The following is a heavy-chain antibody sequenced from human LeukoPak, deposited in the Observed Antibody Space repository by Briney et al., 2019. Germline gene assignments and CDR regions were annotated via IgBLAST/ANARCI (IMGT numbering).Heavy chain of an antibody. CDR1: GYTFTTYG. Sequence: ASVKVSCKASGYTFTTYGVSWVRQAPGQGLEWMGWISVYNGNTDYAQKFQGRVTMTTDTSTSTVYMELRSLRSDDTAVYYCARDKAVTTEVTQHFQHWGQGTLVTVSS. J-gene: IGHJ1*01. V-gene: IGHV1-18*01. CDR2: ISVYNGNT. CDR3: ARDKAVTTEVTQHFQH. D-gene: IGHD4-23*01.